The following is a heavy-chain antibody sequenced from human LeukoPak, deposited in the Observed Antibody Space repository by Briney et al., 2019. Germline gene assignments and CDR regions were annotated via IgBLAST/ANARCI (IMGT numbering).Heavy chain of an antibody. D-gene: IGHD4-17*01. J-gene: IGHJ4*02. CDR1: GSTFSTSW. Sequence: PGGSLRLSCAASGSTFSTSWMAWIRQAPGKGLDWLGNINPDGSTINYVDSVKGRFTISRDNAKNTLYLQMNSLRAEDTAVYYCARGEGYGDYGYWGQGTLVTVSS. CDR3: ARGEGYGDYGY. CDR2: INPDGSTI. V-gene: IGHV3-7*01.